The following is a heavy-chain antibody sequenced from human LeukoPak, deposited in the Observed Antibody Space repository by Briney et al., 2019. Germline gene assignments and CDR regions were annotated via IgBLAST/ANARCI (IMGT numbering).Heavy chain of an antibody. V-gene: IGHV1-18*01. CDR3: ATMYYYDSSIAAFDI. D-gene: IGHD3-22*01. CDR2: ISAYNGNT. J-gene: IGHJ3*02. Sequence: ASVKVSCKASGYTFTSYGISWVRRAPGQGLEWMGWISAYNGNTNYAQKLQGRVTMTTDTSTSTAYMELRSLRSDDTAVYNCATMYYYDSSIAAFDIWGQGTMVTVSS. CDR1: GYTFTSYG.